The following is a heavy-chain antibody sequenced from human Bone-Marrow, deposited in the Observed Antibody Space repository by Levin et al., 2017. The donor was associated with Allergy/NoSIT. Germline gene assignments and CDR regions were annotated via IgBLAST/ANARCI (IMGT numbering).Heavy chain of an antibody. J-gene: IGHJ4*02. Sequence: GGSLRLSCAASGFTFSSYAMHWVRQAPGKGLEWVAVISYDGSNKYYADSVKGRFTISRDSSKNTLYLQMNSLRAEDTTVYYCARDAGSGIHKPFDYWGQGNLVAVSA. V-gene: IGHV3-30-3*01. CDR3: ARDAGSGIHKPFDY. CDR2: ISYDGSNK. CDR1: GFTFSSYA. D-gene: IGHD5-18*01.